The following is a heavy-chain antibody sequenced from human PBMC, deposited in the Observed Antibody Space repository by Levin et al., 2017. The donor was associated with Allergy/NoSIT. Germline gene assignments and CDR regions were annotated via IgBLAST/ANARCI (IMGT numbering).Heavy chain of an antibody. CDR1: GFTFSSYS. J-gene: IGHJ6*02. Sequence: GGSLSLSCAASGFTFSSYSMNWVRQAPGKGLEWVSSISSSSSYIYYADSVKGRFTISRDNAKNSLYLQMNSLRAEDTAVYYCAREANSGYPFHYGMDVWGQGTTVTVSS. V-gene: IGHV3-21*01. CDR3: AREANSGYPFHYGMDV. D-gene: IGHD5-12*01. CDR2: ISSSSSYI.